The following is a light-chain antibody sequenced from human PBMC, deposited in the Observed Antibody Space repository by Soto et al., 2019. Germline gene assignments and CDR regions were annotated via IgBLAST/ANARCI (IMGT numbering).Light chain of an antibody. Sequence: DVQMTQSPSSLSASVGDRVTITCRASQPIRNQLAWYQQKSGKVPKLLIYAASTLQAGVPSRFSGSGSGTEFTLTIGSLQPEDVATYYWQKYFSAPWTFGQGTKVEI. V-gene: IGKV1-27*01. CDR2: AAS. CDR1: QPIRNQ. J-gene: IGKJ1*01. CDR3: QKYFSAPWT.